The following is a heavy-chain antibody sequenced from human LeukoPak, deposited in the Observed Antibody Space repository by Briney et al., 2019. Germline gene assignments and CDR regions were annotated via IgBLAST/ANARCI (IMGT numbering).Heavy chain of an antibody. CDR1: GFTFTSYS. V-gene: IGHV3-23*01. D-gene: IGHD1-26*01. CDR3: AKGGKWDVTPFDY. CDR2: ISGGGGST. Sequence: GGSLRLSCAASGFTFTSYSMNWVRQAPGKGLKWVSTISGGGGSTYYADSVKGRFTISRDNSKNTLYLQVNSLRAEDTAVYYCAKGGKWDVTPFDYWGQGTLVTVSS. J-gene: IGHJ4*02.